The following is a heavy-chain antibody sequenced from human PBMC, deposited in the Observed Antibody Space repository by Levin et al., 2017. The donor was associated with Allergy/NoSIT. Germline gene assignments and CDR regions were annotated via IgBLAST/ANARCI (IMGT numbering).Heavy chain of an antibody. D-gene: IGHD3-10*01. J-gene: IGHJ3*02. V-gene: IGHV4-34*01. CDR2: INHSGST. CDR1: GGSFSGYH. Sequence: SETLSLTCALSGGSFSGYHWSWIRQPPGKGLEWIGEINHSGSTNYNPSLKSRVTISIDTSTNQFSLELSSVTAAETAVYFCARDRVSVTMLRGAPKRGRDAFDIWGQGTMVTVSS. CDR3: ARDRVSVTMLRGAPKRGRDAFDI.